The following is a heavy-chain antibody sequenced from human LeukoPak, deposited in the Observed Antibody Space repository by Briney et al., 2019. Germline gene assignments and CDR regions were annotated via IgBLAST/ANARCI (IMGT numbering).Heavy chain of an antibody. CDR3: ARLMVRGDPY. CDR2: ISSSGSTI. D-gene: IGHD3-10*01. J-gene: IGHJ4*02. CDR1: GFTFSSYE. V-gene: IGHV3-48*03. Sequence: GGSLRLSCAASGFTFSSYEMNWVRQAPGKGLEWVSYISSSGSTIYYADSVKGRFTISRDNAKNSLYLQMNSLRAEDTAVYYCARLMVRGDPYWGQGTLVTVSS.